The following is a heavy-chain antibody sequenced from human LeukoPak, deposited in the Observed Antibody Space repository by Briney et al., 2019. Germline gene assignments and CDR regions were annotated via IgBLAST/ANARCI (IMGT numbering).Heavy chain of an antibody. CDR1: GFSLSNSGVG. CDR3: ARRGYYYDSGSYYRGLWFDP. D-gene: IGHD3-10*01. Sequence: SGPTLVKPTQTLTLTCTFSGFSLSNSGVGVGWLRQPPGKALEWLALIYWDDDKRYSPSLKSRLTITKDTSKHQVVLTMTNMDPVDTATYYCARRGYYYDSGSYYRGLWFDPWGQGTLVTVSS. CDR2: IYWDDDK. J-gene: IGHJ5*02. V-gene: IGHV2-5*02.